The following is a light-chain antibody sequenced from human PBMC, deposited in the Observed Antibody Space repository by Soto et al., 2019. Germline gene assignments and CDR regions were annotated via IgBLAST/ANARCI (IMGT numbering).Light chain of an antibody. CDR3: MQALQTPPAYT. CDR1: QSLLHSNGYNY. CDR2: LGS. V-gene: IGKV2-28*01. J-gene: IGKJ2*01. Sequence: DIVMTQSPLSLPVTPGEPASISCRSSQSLLHSNGYNYLDWYLQKPGQSPQLLIYLGSNRASGVPDRFSGSGSVTDFTLKISRVEAEDVGVYYCMQALQTPPAYTFGQGTKLEIK.